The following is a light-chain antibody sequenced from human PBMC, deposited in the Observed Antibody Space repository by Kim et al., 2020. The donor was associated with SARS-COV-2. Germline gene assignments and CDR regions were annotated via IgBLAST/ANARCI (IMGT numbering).Light chain of an antibody. V-gene: IGLV3-1*01. CDR2: KDS. CDR1: KLGDEI. Sequence: VSPGQTATTSCSGDKLGDEIACWCQQRPHQYPVLVINKDSKRRTGSPERFSGANSWNTATLTTTGTQTMDEADYYCQAWDSSTAPVFGGGTQLTV. CDR3: QAWDSSTAPV. J-gene: IGLJ3*02.